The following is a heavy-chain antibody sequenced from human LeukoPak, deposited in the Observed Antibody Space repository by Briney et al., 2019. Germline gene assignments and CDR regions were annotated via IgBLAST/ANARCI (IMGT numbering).Heavy chain of an antibody. Sequence: SEPLSLTCTVSGGSISSYYWSWIRPPPGKGLEWIGYIYYSGSTNYNPSLKSRVTISVDTSKNQFSLKLSSVTAADTAVYYCARLPGAMVRGVITTAYYYYYYGMDVWGQGTTVTVSS. D-gene: IGHD3-10*01. CDR3: ARLPGAMVRGVITTAYYYYYYGMDV. V-gene: IGHV4-59*08. CDR2: IYYSGST. J-gene: IGHJ6*02. CDR1: GGSISSYY.